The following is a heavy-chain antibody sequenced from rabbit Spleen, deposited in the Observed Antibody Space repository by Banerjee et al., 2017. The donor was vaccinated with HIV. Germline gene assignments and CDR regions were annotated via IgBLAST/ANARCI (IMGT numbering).Heavy chain of an antibody. V-gene: IGHV1S40*01. CDR1: GFSFSSSDY. D-gene: IGHD7-1*01. CDR2: AYAGSSDST. CDR3: ARDTGTSFSTYGMDL. Sequence: QSLEESGGDLVKPGASLTLTCTASGFSFSSSDYMCWVRQAPGRGLEWVACAYAGSSDSTYSATWAKGRFTISKTSSTTVTLQMTSLTAADTATYFCARDTGTSFSTYGMDLWGQGTLVTVS. J-gene: IGHJ6*01.